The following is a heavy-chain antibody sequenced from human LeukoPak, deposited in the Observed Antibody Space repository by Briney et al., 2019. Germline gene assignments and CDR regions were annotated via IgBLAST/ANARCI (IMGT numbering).Heavy chain of an antibody. Sequence: PGRSLRLSCTASGFTFGDYAMSWVRQAPGKGLEWVGFIRSKAYGGTTEYAASVKGRFTISRDDSKSIAYLQMNSLKTEDTAVYYCTRTYYYDSGDDYWGQGTLVTVSS. D-gene: IGHD3-22*01. J-gene: IGHJ4*02. CDR3: TRTYYYDSGDDY. CDR2: IRSKAYGGTT. V-gene: IGHV3-49*04. CDR1: GFTFGDYA.